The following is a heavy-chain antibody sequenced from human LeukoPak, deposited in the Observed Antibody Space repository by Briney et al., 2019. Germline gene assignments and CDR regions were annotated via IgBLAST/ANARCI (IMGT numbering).Heavy chain of an antibody. V-gene: IGHV1-2*02. CDR3: ARGLLTHSYTPDY. D-gene: IGHD1-26*01. CDR1: GYTFTGYD. Sequence: ASVKVSCTASGYTFTGYDMHWVRQAPGQGLEWMGWINPNSGGTNFAQKFQGRVTMTRDTSISTAYMELYSLTSDDTAVYFCARGLLTHSYTPDYWGQGTLVTVSS. CDR2: INPNSGGT. J-gene: IGHJ4*02.